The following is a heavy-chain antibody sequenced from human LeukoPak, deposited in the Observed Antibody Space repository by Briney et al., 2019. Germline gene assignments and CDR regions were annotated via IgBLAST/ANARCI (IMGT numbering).Heavy chain of an antibody. V-gene: IGHV4-39*07. D-gene: IGHD3-16*02. CDR1: GGSISSSSYY. J-gene: IGHJ3*02. CDR3: ASPPMITFGGVIVNDAFDI. Sequence: SETLSLTCTVSGGSISSSSYYWGWIRQPPGKGLEWIGSIYYSGSTSYNPSLKRRVTISVDTSKNPFCLKLSSVPAADTDVYYCASPPMITFGGVIVNDAFDIWGQGTMVTVSS. CDR2: IYYSGST.